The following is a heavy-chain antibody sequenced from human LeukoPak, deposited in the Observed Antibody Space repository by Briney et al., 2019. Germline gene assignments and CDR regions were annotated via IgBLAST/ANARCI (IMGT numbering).Heavy chain of an antibody. CDR2: IWYDGSNK. V-gene: IGHV3-33*01. CDR3: ARDLLYYDSSGSFDY. J-gene: IGHJ4*02. Sequence: GGSVRLSCAASGFTFSSYGMHWVRQAPGKGLEWVAVIWYDGSNKYYADSVKGRFTISRDNSKNTLYLQMNSLRAEDTAVYYCARDLLYYDSSGSFDYWGQGTLVTVSS. D-gene: IGHD3-22*01. CDR1: GFTFSSYG.